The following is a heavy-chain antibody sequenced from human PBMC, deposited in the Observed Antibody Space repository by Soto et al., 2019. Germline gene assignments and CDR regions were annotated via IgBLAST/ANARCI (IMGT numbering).Heavy chain of an antibody. J-gene: IGHJ6*02. CDR2: IYPGDSDT. D-gene: IGHD3-16*01. V-gene: IGHV5-51*01. Sequence: HGESLKISCQASGYSFTSYWIGWVRQMPGKGLEWMGIIYPGDSDTRYSPSFQGQVTISADKSISTAYLQWSSLKASDTAMYYCARSPFGGYYYYYGMDVWGQGTTVTVSS. CDR3: ARSPFGGYYYYYGMDV. CDR1: GYSFTSYW.